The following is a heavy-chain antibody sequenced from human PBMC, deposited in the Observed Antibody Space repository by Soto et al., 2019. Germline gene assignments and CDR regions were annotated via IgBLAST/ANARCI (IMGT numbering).Heavy chain of an antibody. V-gene: IGHV4-31*03. Sequence: QVQLQESGTGLVKPSQTLSLTCTVSGGSIISGNHYWNGTRHHPGKGLEWIGYIAYSGTTSYNPSLKSRVTISVDTSKNQFSLKLNSVTAADTAVYYCARLSITSNGGWFDPWCQGPLVTVSA. D-gene: IGHD1-20*01. J-gene: IGHJ5*02. CDR1: GGSIISGNHY. CDR3: ARLSITSNGGWFDP. CDR2: IAYSGTT.